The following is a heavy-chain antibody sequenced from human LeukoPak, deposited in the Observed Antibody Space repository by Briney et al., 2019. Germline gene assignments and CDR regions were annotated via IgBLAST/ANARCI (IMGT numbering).Heavy chain of an antibody. V-gene: IGHV3-23*01. CDR3: AKEFGSGYFDY. CDR2: ISNSGGGT. D-gene: IGHD2-15*01. Sequence: GGSLRLSCAASGFTFSSYAMTWVRQPPGKGREWVSAISNSGGGTYYADSVKGRFTISRDNSKNTLYLQMNSLRAEDTAVYFCAKEFGSGYFDYWGQGTLVTVSS. CDR1: GFTFSSYA. J-gene: IGHJ4*02.